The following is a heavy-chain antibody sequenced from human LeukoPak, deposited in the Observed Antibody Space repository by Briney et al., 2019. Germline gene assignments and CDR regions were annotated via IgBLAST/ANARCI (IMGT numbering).Heavy chain of an antibody. J-gene: IGHJ4*02. CDR1: GFTFHNYA. D-gene: IGHD5/OR15-5a*01. Sequence: GGSLRLSCAAYGFTFHNYAFHWVRQAPGKGLEWVSLTSGDGITTYFADSVKGRFTISRDNSKSSLFLQMNSLRTEDTALYYCARDHVYGGADYWGQGTLVTVSS. V-gene: IGHV3-43*02. CDR2: TSGDGITT. CDR3: ARDHVYGGADY.